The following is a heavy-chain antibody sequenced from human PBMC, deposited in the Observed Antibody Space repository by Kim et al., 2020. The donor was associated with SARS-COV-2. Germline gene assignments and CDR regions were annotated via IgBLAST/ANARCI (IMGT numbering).Heavy chain of an antibody. J-gene: IGHJ5*02. CDR3: ARDKLEPRINWFDP. V-gene: IGHV4-34*01. Sequence: NPSLKRGVHISVDTSKNQFSLKLSSGTAADTAVYYCARDKLEPRINWFDPWGQGTLVTVSS. D-gene: IGHD1-1*01.